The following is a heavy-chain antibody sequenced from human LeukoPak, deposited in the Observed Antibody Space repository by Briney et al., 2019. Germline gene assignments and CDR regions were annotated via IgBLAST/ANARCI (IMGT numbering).Heavy chain of an antibody. V-gene: IGHV4-59*11. CDR3: TREVSTVTFDY. D-gene: IGHD4-17*01. J-gene: IGHJ4*02. Sequence: TSETLSLTCTVCGGSISPHYWTWIRQTPGKGLEWIGYVYYNGLTSYNASLRSRLILSVDTARNQVSLKLTSVTAADTAVYYCTREVSTVTFDYWGQGTLVTVSS. CDR2: VYYNGLT. CDR1: GGSISPHY.